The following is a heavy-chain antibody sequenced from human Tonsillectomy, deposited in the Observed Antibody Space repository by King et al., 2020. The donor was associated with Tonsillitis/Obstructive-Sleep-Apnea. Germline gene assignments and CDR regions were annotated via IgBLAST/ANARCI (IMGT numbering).Heavy chain of an antibody. D-gene: IGHD4-17*01. V-gene: IGHV1-69*12. CDR1: GGTFSSYA. J-gene: IGHJ4*02. CDR3: ARDGTFTVTTPWGFGY. Sequence: QLVQSGAEVKKPGSSVKVSCKASGGTFSSYAISWVRQAPGQGLEWMGGIIPIFGTANYAQKFQGRVTITADESTRTAYMELSSLRSEDTAVYYCARDGTFTVTTPWGFGYWGQGTLVTVSS. CDR2: IIPIFGTA.